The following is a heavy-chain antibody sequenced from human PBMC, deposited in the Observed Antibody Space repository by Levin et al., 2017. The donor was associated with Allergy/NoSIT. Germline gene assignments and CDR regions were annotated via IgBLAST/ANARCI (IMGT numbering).Heavy chain of an antibody. V-gene: IGHV4-30-2*01. D-gene: IGHD2-15*01. J-gene: IGHJ2*01. CDR1: GGSIASDDYS. CDR3: ARGGHCSSSPCSPGWFFDL. CDR2: IYHSGST. Sequence: SETLSLTCTVSGGSIASDDYSLTWIRQPPGMGLEWIGYIYHSGSTYYNPSLKSRVIISADTSKNQFPLKLYSVTAADTAVYYCARGGHCSSSPCSPGWFFDLWGRGTPVTVSS.